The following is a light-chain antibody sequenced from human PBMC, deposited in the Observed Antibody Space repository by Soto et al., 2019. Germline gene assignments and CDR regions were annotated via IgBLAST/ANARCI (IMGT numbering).Light chain of an antibody. CDR3: QQLNKYPST. V-gene: IGKV1-5*01. Sequence: DIQMTQSPSTLSASVGDRVTITCRASQSISSWLAWYQQKPGKAPKLLIYDASSLESGVPSRFSGSGSGTEFTLTISSLQPDDFATYYCQQLNKYPSTFGGGTKVEIK. J-gene: IGKJ4*01. CDR1: QSISSW. CDR2: DAS.